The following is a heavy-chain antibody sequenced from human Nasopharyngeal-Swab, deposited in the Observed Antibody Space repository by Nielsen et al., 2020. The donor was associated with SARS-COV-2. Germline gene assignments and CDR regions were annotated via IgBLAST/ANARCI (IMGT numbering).Heavy chain of an antibody. J-gene: IGHJ3*01. V-gene: IGHV3-23*01. CDR1: GFTFSNYA. D-gene: IGHD4-17*01. CDR2: ISESGGTT. Sequence: GGSLRLSCAASGFTFSNYAMNWVRKAPGKGLEWVSGISESGGTTYHTDSVRGRFTISRDNSKNTVYLQMNSLRAGDPAVYYCAKCRGPWTVATGAFDVWGQGTVITVSS. CDR3: AKCRGPWTVATGAFDV.